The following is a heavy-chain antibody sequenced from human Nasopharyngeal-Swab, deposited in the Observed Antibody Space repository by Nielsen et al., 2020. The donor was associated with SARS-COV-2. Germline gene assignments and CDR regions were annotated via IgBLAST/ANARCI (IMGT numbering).Heavy chain of an antibody. V-gene: IGHV3-30-3*01. CDR3: ARDRYYDFWNGFYYYGMDV. D-gene: IGHD3-3*01. Sequence: GGSLRLSCAASGFTFSHYAMHWVRQAPGKGLEWVAVISYEGTNKYYADSVKGRFTISRDDSKNTLYLQMNSLRVDDTALYFCARDRYYDFWNGFYYYGMDVWGQGTTVTVSS. J-gene: IGHJ6*02. CDR2: ISYEGTNK. CDR1: GFTFSHYA.